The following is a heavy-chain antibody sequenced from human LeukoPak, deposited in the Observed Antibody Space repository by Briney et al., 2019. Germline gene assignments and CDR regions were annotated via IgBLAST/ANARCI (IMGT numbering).Heavy chain of an antibody. Sequence: PGGSLRLSCAASGFTFSSYGMHWVRQAPGKGLEWVAVISYDGSNKYYADSVKGRFTISRDNAKNSLYLQMNSLRAEDTAVYYCAREYYDFWSGYLHHWGQGTLVTVSS. J-gene: IGHJ4*02. D-gene: IGHD3-3*01. CDR1: GFTFSSYG. V-gene: IGHV3-30*03. CDR3: AREYYDFWSGYLHH. CDR2: ISYDGSNK.